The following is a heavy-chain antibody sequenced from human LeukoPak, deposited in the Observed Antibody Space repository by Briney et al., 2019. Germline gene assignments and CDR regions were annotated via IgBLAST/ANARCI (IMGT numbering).Heavy chain of an antibody. V-gene: IGHV4-4*08. J-gene: IGHJ4*02. Sequence: SETLSLTCTVSDDSITMYYWTWIRQPPGKGLEWIGYVDHTGSTNFNPSLNGRVSISRDTSKNQFSLKLSSVTAADTAVYYCARDLGYGEFDYWGQGTLVTVSS. D-gene: IGHD4-17*01. CDR1: DDSITMYY. CDR3: ARDLGYGEFDY. CDR2: VDHTGST.